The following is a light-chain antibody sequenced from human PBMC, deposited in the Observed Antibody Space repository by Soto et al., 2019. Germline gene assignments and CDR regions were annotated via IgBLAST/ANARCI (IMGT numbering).Light chain of an antibody. CDR1: QSVSSN. CDR2: GAS. V-gene: IGKV3-15*01. CDR3: QQHNTWPGT. Sequence: EIVMTQSPATLSVSPGERATLSCRASQSVSSNLDWYQQKPGQAPRLLIYGASTRATGIPARFRGSGSGTKCTLNISNLQTEELAVYYCQQHNTWPGTFGPGNKVDIK. J-gene: IGKJ3*01.